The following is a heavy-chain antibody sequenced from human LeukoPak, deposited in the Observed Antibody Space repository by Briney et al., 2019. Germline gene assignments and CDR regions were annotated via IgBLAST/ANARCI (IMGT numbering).Heavy chain of an antibody. CDR1: GYSISSGYY. CDR2: IYHSGST. Sequence: PSETLSLTCAVSGYSISSGYYWGWIRQPPGKGLEWIGSIYHSGSTYYNPSLKSRVTISVDTSKNQFSLKLSSVTAADTAVYYCALHGGYCTKGVCYTDYWGQGTLVTVSS. V-gene: IGHV4-38-2*01. D-gene: IGHD2-8*01. J-gene: IGHJ4*02. CDR3: ALHGGYCTKGVCYTDY.